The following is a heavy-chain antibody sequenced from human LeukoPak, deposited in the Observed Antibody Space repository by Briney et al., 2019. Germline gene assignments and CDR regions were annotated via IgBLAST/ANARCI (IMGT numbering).Heavy chain of an antibody. D-gene: IGHD4-17*01. V-gene: IGHV3-66*01. CDR1: GLTVSSNY. Sequence: QPGGSLRLSCVASGLTVSSNYMSWVRQAPGKGLEWVSVIYRGGPTYYADSVKGRFTISRDNSKNTLYLQMNSLRAEDTAVYYCARDSYVDSEAVRWFDPWGQGTLVTVSS. CDR2: IYRGGPT. J-gene: IGHJ5*02. CDR3: ARDSYVDSEAVRWFDP.